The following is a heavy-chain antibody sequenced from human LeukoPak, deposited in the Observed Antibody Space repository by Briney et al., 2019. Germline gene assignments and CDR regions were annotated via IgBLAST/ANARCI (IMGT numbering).Heavy chain of an antibody. CDR3: AKLYSYGRVDY. V-gene: IGHV3-23*01. CDR2: ISSDGGVT. CDR1: GFTFSRHS. J-gene: IGHJ4*02. D-gene: IGHD5-18*01. Sequence: GGSMRLSCAASGFTFSRHSMSWVRQAPGQGLEWVSAISSDGGVTFYADSVKGRFTISRDNSKNTLYLQMNSLRAEDTAVYYCAKLYSYGRVDYWGQGTLVTVSS.